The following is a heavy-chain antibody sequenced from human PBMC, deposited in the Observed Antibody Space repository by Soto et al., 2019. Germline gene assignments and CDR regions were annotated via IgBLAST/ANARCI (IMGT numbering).Heavy chain of an antibody. CDR3: GRDYPVLYSSSVDALDS. Sequence: EVQLVESGGGLLKPGGSLRLSCLASGFTFSACTMDWVRQAPGKRLEWVSSISSTGAYIYYAESVRRRFTISRDNAKNSLDLHMNSLGVEDTAVYYCGRDYPVLYSSSVDALDSWGRGTLVTVSS. CDR2: ISSTGAYI. V-gene: IGHV3-21*01. D-gene: IGHD6-6*01. J-gene: IGHJ3*02. CDR1: GFTFSACT.